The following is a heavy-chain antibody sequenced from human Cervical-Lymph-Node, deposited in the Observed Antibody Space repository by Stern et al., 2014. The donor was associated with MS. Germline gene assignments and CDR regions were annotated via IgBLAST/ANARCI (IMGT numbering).Heavy chain of an antibody. CDR2: INHSGNT. CDR3: ARYTVRDWFDP. Sequence: QVQLQQWGAGLLKPSETLSLTCAVYGGSFSGYYWSWIRQSPGKGLEWIGEINHSGNTNYNPSLKRRVPISADTSRSQFSLKLGSVTAADTAVYYCARYTVRDWFDPWGQGTLVIVSS. CDR1: GGSFSGYY. J-gene: IGHJ5*02. D-gene: IGHD4-17*01. V-gene: IGHV4-34*01.